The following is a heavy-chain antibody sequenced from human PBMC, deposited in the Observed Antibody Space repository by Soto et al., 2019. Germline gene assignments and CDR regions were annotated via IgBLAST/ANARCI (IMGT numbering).Heavy chain of an antibody. J-gene: IGHJ4*02. CDR1: GFSLSTSGVG. CDR2: IYWDDDK. Sequence: QLKLKESGPTLVKPTQTLTLACTFSGFSLSTSGVGVGWIRQPPGKALEWLALIYWDDDKRYSPSLKSRLTITKDTSKNQVVLTMTNMDPVDTATYYCAHKGACYRGFKYWGQGTLVTVSS. CDR3: AHKGACYRGFKY. V-gene: IGHV2-5*02. D-gene: IGHD2-15*01.